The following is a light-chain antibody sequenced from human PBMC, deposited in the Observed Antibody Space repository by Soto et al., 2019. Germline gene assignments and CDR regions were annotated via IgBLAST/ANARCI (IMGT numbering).Light chain of an antibody. CDR1: QSVDSY. J-gene: IGKJ1*01. CDR3: PHRSNWPPT. CDR2: DAS. Sequence: EIVLTQSPATLSLSPGERATLSCRASQSVDSYLAWYQQKVGQAPRLLIYDASNRATGIPARFSGSGSGTDFTLTISRLEPEDFAVYYCPHRSNWPPTFGQGTKVDIK. V-gene: IGKV3-11*01.